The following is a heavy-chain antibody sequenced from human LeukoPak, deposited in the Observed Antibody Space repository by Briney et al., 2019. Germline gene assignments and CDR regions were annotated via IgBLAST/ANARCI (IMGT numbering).Heavy chain of an antibody. D-gene: IGHD3-22*01. CDR1: GYSFTSYW. CDR3: ARWAGDSSGYYYVAALD. J-gene: IGHJ4*02. CDR2: IYPGDSDT. V-gene: IGHV5-51*01. Sequence: GESLKISCKGSGYSFTSYWIGWVRQMPGKGLEWMGIIYPGDSDTRYSPSFQGQVTISADKSISTAYLQWSSLKASGTAMYYCARWAGDSSGYYYVAALDWGQGTLVTVSS.